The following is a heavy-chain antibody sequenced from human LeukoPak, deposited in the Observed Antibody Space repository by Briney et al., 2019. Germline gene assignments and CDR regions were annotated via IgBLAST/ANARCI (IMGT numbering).Heavy chain of an antibody. CDR2: INPNSGGT. V-gene: IGHV1-2*02. J-gene: IGHJ6*03. CDR3: ARTRLLWFGESRSSYMDV. Sequence: ASVKVSCKASGYTFTGYYMHWVRQAPGQGLEWMGWINPNSGGTNYAQKFQGRVTMTRDTSISTAYMELSRLRSDDTAVYYCARTRLLWFGESRSSYMDVWGKGTTVTVSS. CDR1: GYTFTGYY. D-gene: IGHD3-10*01.